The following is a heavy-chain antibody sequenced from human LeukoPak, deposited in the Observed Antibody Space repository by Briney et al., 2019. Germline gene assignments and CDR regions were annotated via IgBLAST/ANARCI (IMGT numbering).Heavy chain of an antibody. CDR1: GGSISSGGYY. CDR3: ARDAGCSDTTCFYYMDV. D-gene: IGHD2-2*01. V-gene: IGHV4-31*03. CDR2: IYYSGT. J-gene: IGHJ6*03. Sequence: SQTLSLTCTVSGGSISSGGYYWTWIRQHPGKGLEWIGYIYYSGTYYNPSLKSRVSISEDTSKNQFSLKLTSVTAADTAVYYCARDAGCSDTTCFYYMDVWGKGTTVTVSS.